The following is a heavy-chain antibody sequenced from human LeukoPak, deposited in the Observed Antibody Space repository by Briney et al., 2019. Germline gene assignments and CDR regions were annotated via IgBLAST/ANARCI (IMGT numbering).Heavy chain of an antibody. Sequence: ASVKVSCKASGYTFTSYGISWVRQAPGQGLEWMGWISAYNGNTNYAQKLQGRVSMTTGTSTSTAYMELRSLRSEDTAVYYCARDGARSYYDSSGYYGYWGQGTLVTVSS. J-gene: IGHJ4*02. CDR3: ARDGARSYYDSSGYYGY. V-gene: IGHV1-18*01. D-gene: IGHD3-22*01. CDR2: ISAYNGNT. CDR1: GYTFTSYG.